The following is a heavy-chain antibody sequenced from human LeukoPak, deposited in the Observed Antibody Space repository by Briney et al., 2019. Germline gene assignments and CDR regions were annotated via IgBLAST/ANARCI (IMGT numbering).Heavy chain of an antibody. Sequence: GGSLRLSCAASGFTFSSYSMNWVRQAPGKGLEWVSSISSSSSYIYYADSVKGRFTISRDNAKNSLCLQMNSLRAEDTAVYYCASWGDYDILTGYSYGMDVWGKGTTVTVSS. J-gene: IGHJ6*04. CDR2: ISSSSSYI. CDR1: GFTFSSYS. D-gene: IGHD3-9*01. CDR3: ASWGDYDILTGYSYGMDV. V-gene: IGHV3-21*01.